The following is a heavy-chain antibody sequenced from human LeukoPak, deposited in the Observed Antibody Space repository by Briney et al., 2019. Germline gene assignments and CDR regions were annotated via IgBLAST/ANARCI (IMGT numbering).Heavy chain of an antibody. CDR1: GFTFSSHW. J-gene: IGHJ6*02. V-gene: IGHV3-74*01. CDR3: ARVLDSSGYYLTYYYYGIDV. D-gene: IGHD3-22*01. Sequence: GGSLRLSCAASGFTFSSHWMHWVRHAPGKGLVWVSRINSDGSSISYADSVKGRFTISRDNAKNTLYLQMNSLRAEDTAVYYCARVLDSSGYYLTYYYYGIDVWGQGTTVTVSS. CDR2: INSDGSSI.